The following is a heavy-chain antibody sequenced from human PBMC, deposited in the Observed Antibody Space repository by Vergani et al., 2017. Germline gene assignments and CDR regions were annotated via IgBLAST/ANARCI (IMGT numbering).Heavy chain of an antibody. Sequence: QVQLVQSGPEVKKPGSSVQTSCEASGDTFSSYTISWVGQSPGQGLEWMGGLSPVSGTPTYAQKFRGRVTLTADESTNTAYMELSSLGSDDTGMYYCARNSSGWYDSWGQGTRVTVSS. V-gene: IGHV1-69*12. CDR2: LSPVSGTP. D-gene: IGHD3-22*01. CDR1: GDTFSSYT. CDR3: ARNSSGWYDS. J-gene: IGHJ5*01.